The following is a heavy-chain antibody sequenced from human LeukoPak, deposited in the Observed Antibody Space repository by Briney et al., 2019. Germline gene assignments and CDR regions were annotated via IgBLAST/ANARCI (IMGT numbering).Heavy chain of an antibody. J-gene: IGHJ3*02. V-gene: IGHV4-61*08. CDR2: IYYSGST. CDR3: ARVTGGDAFDI. Sequence: SETLSLTCTVSGGSISSGDYYWSWIRQPPGKGLEWIGYIYYSGSTNYNPSLKSRVTISVDTSKNQFSLKLSSVTAADTAVYYCARVTGGDAFDIWGQGTMVTVSS. CDR1: GGSISSGDYY.